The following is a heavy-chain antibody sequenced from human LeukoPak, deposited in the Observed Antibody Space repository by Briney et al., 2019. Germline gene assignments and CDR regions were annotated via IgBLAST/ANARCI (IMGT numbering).Heavy chain of an antibody. D-gene: IGHD1-26*01. CDR1: GFSFSDFY. Sequence: PGGSLRLSCAASGFSFSDFYMSWIRQAPGMGLEWISYIGTRSNPIYYADSVEGRFTIYRDDAKNSLYLQMNSLRDEDTAVYFCAREARGSGRDFDYWGQGILVTVSS. CDR2: IGTRSNPI. CDR3: AREARGSGRDFDY. V-gene: IGHV3-11*01. J-gene: IGHJ4*02.